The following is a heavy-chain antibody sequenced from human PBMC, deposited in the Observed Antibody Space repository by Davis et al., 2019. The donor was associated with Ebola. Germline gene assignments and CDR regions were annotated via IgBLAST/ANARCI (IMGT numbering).Heavy chain of an antibody. CDR2: ISYDGSNK. V-gene: IGHV3-30-3*01. Sequence: GESLKISCAASGFTFSSYALHWVRQAPGKGLEWVAVISYDGSNKFYADSVKGRFTISRDNSKNTLYLQMNSLRAEDTAVYYCARTYYFDSSGYRNAFDVWGQGTMVTVSS. CDR1: GFTFSSYA. CDR3: ARTYYFDSSGYRNAFDV. D-gene: IGHD3-22*01. J-gene: IGHJ3*01.